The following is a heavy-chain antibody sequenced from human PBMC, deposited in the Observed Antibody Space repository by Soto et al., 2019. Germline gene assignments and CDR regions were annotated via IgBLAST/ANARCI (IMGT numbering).Heavy chain of an antibody. D-gene: IGHD6-13*01. CDR3: ARSPYTNSWYYFDY. CDR1: GYTFTMYG. J-gene: IGHJ4*02. Sequence: QVQLVQSGAEVKKPGASVKVSCKTSGYTFTMYGISWVRQAPEQGLEWMGWISTYNGNTNSAQKFQGRDTMTTDTSTSTAYMELRSLRSDDTAVYYCARSPYTNSWYYFDYWGQGTLVTVSS. V-gene: IGHV1-18*01. CDR2: ISTYNGNT.